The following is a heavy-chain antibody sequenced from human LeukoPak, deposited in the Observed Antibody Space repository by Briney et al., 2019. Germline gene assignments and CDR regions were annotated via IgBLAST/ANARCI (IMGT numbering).Heavy chain of an antibody. V-gene: IGHV4-59*08. CDR2: IYVTGT. CDR1: GGSIGTYY. J-gene: IGHJ6*03. D-gene: IGHD3-16*02. CDR3: ARHIGGGIEDMDV. Sequence: SGTLSLTCTVSGGSIGTYYWSWIRQSPGKGLEWIGYIYVTGTRYNPYLQSRVTISVDRSRNQFFLKMSSVTAADTAVYYCARHIGGGIEDMDVWGKGTKVIVSS.